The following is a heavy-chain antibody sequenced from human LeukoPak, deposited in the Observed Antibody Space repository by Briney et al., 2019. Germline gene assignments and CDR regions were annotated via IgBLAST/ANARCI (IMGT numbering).Heavy chain of an antibody. V-gene: IGHV3-7*02. CDR1: GFXFSTYW. Sequence: GGSLRLSCAASGFXFSTYWMGWARQAPGKGLEWVANINKDESEIYYVDSVRGRFTISRDNAQNSLFLQMNSLRPDDTAVYYCAKTNRDPWGQGTLVTVSS. J-gene: IGHJ5*02. D-gene: IGHD1-14*01. CDR2: INKDESEI. CDR3: AKTNRDP.